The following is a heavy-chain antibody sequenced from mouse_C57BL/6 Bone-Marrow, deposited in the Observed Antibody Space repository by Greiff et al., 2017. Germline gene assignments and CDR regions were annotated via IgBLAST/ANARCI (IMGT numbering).Heavy chain of an antibody. J-gene: IGHJ3*01. CDR2: INPGSGGT. Sequence: QVQLKESGAELVRPGTSVKVSCKASGYAFTNYLIEWVKQRPGQGLEWIGVINPGSGGTNYNEKFKGKATLTADKSSSTAYMQLSSLTSEDSAVYFCARGYYWFAYWGLGTLVTVSA. V-gene: IGHV1-54*01. CDR1: GYAFTNYL. CDR3: ARGYYWFAY. D-gene: IGHD1-1*01.